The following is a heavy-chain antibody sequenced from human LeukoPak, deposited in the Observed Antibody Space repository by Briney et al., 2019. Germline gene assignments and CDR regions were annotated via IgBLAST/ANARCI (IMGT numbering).Heavy chain of an antibody. CDR1: GGSISSGGYS. CDR2: IYHSGST. J-gene: IGHJ6*02. CDR3: ARGLVPTDYYCYYGMDV. V-gene: IGHV4-30-2*01. Sequence: TPSQTLSLTCAVSGGSISSGGYSWSWIRQPPGKGLEWIGYIYHSGSTYYNPSLKSRVTISVDRSKNQFSLKLSSVTAADTAVYYCARGLVPTDYYCYYGMDVWGQGTTVTVSS. D-gene: IGHD1-26*01.